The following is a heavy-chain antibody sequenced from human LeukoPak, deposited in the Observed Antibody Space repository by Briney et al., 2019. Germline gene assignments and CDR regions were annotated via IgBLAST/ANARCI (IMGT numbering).Heavy chain of an antibody. CDR1: GFTFGDYA. CDR3: TRVFLSSGWYSRQTFDY. V-gene: IGHV3-49*03. D-gene: IGHD6-19*01. CDR2: IRSKAYGGTT. J-gene: IGHJ4*02. Sequence: GGSLRLSCTASGFTFGDYAMSWFRQAPGKGLEWVGFIRSKAYGGTTEYAASVKGRFTISRDDSKSIAYLQMNSLKTEDTAVYYCTRVFLSSGWYSRQTFDYWGQGTLVTVSS.